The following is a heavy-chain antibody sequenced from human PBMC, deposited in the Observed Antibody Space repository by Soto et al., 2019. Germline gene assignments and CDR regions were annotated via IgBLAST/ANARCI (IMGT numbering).Heavy chain of an antibody. J-gene: IGHJ5*01. Sequence: QVQLQQWGTGLLKPSETLSLHCAVYGESLRGYYWSWIRQTPAMGLEWIGEINHRGTTNHDSSLKSRAFISMDTSKNQVSLRLNYVTAADTAVYYCARGYPRSILSTSLTTSYWFDSWGQGTLVTVSS. D-gene: IGHD2-21*01. CDR2: INHRGTT. CDR1: GESLRGYY. V-gene: IGHV4-34*04. CDR3: ARGYPRSILSTSLTTSYWFDS.